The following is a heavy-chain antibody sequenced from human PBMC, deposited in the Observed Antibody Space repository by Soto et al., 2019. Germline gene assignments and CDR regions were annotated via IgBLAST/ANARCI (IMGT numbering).Heavy chain of an antibody. Sequence: ASVKVSCKASGYTFTSYYMHWVRQAPGQGLEWMGIINPSGGSTSYAQKFQGRVTMTRDTSTSTVYVELSSLRSEDTAVYYCARPFRPYYDYVWGSLDAFDIWGQGTMVTVSS. J-gene: IGHJ3*02. CDR3: ARPFRPYYDYVWGSLDAFDI. CDR1: GYTFTSYY. CDR2: INPSGGST. V-gene: IGHV1-46*01. D-gene: IGHD3-16*01.